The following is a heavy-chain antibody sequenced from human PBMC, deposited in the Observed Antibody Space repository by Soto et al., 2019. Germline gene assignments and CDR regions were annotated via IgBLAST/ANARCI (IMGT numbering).Heavy chain of an antibody. Sequence: GGPLRLSCAASGFTISSHSMHWVRQATGKGLVWVSRINSDGSSTTYADSVKGRFTISRDNAKNTLYLQMNSLRAEDTAVYYCVRGEGGWETYWGQGTLVTVSS. D-gene: IGHD6-19*01. CDR1: GFTISSHS. CDR2: INSDGSST. J-gene: IGHJ4*02. V-gene: IGHV3-74*01. CDR3: VRGEGGWETY.